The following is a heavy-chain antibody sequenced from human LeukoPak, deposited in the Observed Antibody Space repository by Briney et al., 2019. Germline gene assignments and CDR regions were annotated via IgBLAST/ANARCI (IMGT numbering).Heavy chain of an antibody. CDR2: IENSGST. Sequence: SETLSLTCTVSGGSISSYYWSWTRQPAGKGLEWIGRIENSGSTKYNPSLKSRVTMSVDRSKNQFSMKLSSVTAADTAVYYCARNPHYYDSSDGDAFDIWGQGTMVTVSS. J-gene: IGHJ3*02. V-gene: IGHV4-4*07. CDR1: GGSISSYY. CDR3: ARNPHYYDSSDGDAFDI. D-gene: IGHD3-22*01.